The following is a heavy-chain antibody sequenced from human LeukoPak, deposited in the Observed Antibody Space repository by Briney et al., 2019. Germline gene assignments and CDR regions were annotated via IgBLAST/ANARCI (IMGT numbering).Heavy chain of an antibody. V-gene: IGHV3-49*04. J-gene: IGHJ4*02. Sequence: PWRSLRLSCTASGFTFGDYAMSWVRQAPGKGLEWVGFIRSKAYGGTTEYAASVKGRFTISRDDSKSIAYLQMNSLKTEDTAVYYCTRGRYYYDSSGLYYWGQGTLVTVSS. CDR1: GFTFGDYA. CDR3: TRGRYYYDSSGLYY. D-gene: IGHD3-22*01. CDR2: IRSKAYGGTT.